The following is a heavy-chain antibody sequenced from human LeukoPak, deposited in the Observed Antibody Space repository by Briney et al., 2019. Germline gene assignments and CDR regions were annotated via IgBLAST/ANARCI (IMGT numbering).Heavy chain of an antibody. D-gene: IGHD3-9*01. J-gene: IGHJ4*02. CDR1: GFIFNTYT. Sequence: GGSLRLSCSGSGFIFNTYTMHWVRQAPGKGLEWVALISYDGNNKYYADSVKGRFTISRDNSKNTPYLQMNSLRAEDTAVYYCARVNVLRYFDWLSAGIHYWGQGTLVTVSS. CDR2: ISYDGNNK. V-gene: IGHV3-30-3*01. CDR3: ARVNVLRYFDWLSAGIHY.